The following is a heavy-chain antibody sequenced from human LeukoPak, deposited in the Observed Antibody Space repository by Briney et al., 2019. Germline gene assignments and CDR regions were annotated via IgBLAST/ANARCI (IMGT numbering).Heavy chain of an antibody. CDR3: AREEGYGWGTVHFDY. Sequence: SGTLSLTWTLSGGSITSSNWWSWVRQPPGKGLEWIGEVYHSGATNYNPSLRSRVIISADRSSNQFSLRMNSVTAADTAVFYCAREEGYGWGTVHFDYWGRGILVTVSS. CDR2: VYHSGAT. D-gene: IGHD3-10*01. CDR1: GGSITSSNW. V-gene: IGHV4-4*02. J-gene: IGHJ4*02.